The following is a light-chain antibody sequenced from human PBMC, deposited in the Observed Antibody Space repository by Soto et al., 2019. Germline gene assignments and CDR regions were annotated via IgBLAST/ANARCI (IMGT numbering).Light chain of an antibody. CDR1: QSVNSNY. Sequence: EIVLMQSPGTLSLSPGEGATLSCRASQSVNSNYLAWYQQKPGQAPTVLIFDTSRRATGVPARFSGSGSGTEFTLTISRLEPGDFAVYYCQQYGSSQFTFGPGTKVNIK. V-gene: IGKV3-20*01. CDR3: QQYGSSQFT. J-gene: IGKJ3*01. CDR2: DTS.